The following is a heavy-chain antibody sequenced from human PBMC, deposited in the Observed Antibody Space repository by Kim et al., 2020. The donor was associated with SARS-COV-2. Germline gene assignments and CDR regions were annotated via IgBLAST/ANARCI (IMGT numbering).Heavy chain of an antibody. J-gene: IGHJ6*02. V-gene: IGHV3-23*01. Sequence: GGSLRLSCAASGFIFSGYAMNWVRQAPGKGLEWVSDIDSRGDYTNYPDSVKGRFTISRDNSKNMLYLQMNSLRAEDTAVYYCAKRDYGSPTRGHGIGVWGQGTTVTASS. D-gene: IGHD3-10*01. CDR2: IDSRGDYT. CDR1: GFIFSGYA. CDR3: AKRDYGSPTRGHGIGV.